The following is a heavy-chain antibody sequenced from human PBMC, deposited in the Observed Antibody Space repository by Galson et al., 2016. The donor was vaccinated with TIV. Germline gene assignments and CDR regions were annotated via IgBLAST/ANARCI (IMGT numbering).Heavy chain of an antibody. CDR3: AKAPPLGDDFGTGYPNYYKGLDV. J-gene: IGHJ6*02. V-gene: IGHV3-23*01. D-gene: IGHD3/OR15-3a*01. CDR2: ISGSGGTT. Sequence: SLRLSCAASGFTFGTSAMTWVRQAPGKGLEIVSGISGSGGTTYYADSVKGRFIISRDNSKNTVYLQMTTLKGEDTAVYYCAKAPPLGDDFGTGYPNYYKGLDVWGQGTTVTVAS. CDR1: GFTFGTSA.